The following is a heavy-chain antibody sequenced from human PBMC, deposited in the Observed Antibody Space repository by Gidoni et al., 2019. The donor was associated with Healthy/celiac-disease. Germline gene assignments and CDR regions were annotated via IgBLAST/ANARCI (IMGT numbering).Heavy chain of an antibody. V-gene: IGHV4-34*01. J-gene: IGHJ5*02. D-gene: IGHD6-6*01. CDR2: INHSGST. CDR1: GGSFSGYY. Sequence: QVQLQQWGAGLLKPSETLSLTCAVYGGSFSGYYWSWIRQPPGKGLEWIGEINHSGSTNYNPSIKSRVTISVDTSKNQFSLKLSSVTAADTAVYYCARGRIAARPNWFDPWGQGTLVTVSS. CDR3: ARGRIAARPNWFDP.